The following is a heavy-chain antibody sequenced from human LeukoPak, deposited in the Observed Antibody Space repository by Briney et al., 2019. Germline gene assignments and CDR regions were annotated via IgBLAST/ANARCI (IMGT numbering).Heavy chain of an antibody. Sequence: PGGSLRLSCAASGFTFSSYGMHWVRQAPGKGLEWVAVIWYDGSNKYYADSVKGRFTISRDNSKNTLYLQMNSLRAEDTAVYYCARDGGIHYYDSSGPIDYWGQGTLVIVSS. CDR3: ARDGGIHYYDSSGPIDY. V-gene: IGHV3-33*08. CDR1: GFTFSSYG. J-gene: IGHJ4*02. D-gene: IGHD3-22*01. CDR2: IWYDGSNK.